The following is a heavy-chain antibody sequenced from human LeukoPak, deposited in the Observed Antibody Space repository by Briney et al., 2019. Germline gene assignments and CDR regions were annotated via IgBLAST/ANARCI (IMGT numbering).Heavy chain of an antibody. V-gene: IGHV1-18*01. Sequence: GASVKVSCKASGYTFTSYGISWVRQAPGQGLEWMGWISAYNGNTNYAQKLQGRVTITRDTSASTAYMELSSLRSEDTAVYYCARLVGGSSWYIEHYYYYGMDVWGQGTTVTVSS. J-gene: IGHJ6*02. D-gene: IGHD6-13*01. CDR2: ISAYNGNT. CDR3: ARLVGGSSWYIEHYYYYGMDV. CDR1: GYTFTSYG.